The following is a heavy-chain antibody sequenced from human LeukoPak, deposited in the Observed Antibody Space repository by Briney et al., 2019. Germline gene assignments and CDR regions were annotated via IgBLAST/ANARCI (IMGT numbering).Heavy chain of an antibody. Sequence: GASVKVSCKVSGYTLTELSMHWVRQAPGKGLEWMGGFDPEDGETIYARKFQGRVTMTEDTSTDTAYMELSSLRSEDTAVYYCATDPGYCSSTSCYPYGMDVWGKGTTVTVSS. V-gene: IGHV1-24*01. CDR2: FDPEDGET. D-gene: IGHD2-2*03. CDR3: ATDPGYCSSTSCYPYGMDV. J-gene: IGHJ6*04. CDR1: GYTLTELS.